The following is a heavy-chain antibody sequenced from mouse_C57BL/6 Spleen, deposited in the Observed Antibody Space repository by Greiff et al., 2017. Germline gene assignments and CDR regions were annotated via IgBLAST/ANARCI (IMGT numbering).Heavy chain of an antibody. CDR3: ARGAISGPFAY. Sequence: QVQLKQSGAELVRPGTSVKMSCKASGYTFTNYWIGWAKQRPGHGLEWIGDIYPGGGYTNYNEKFKGKATLTADKSSSTAYMQFSSLTSEDSAIYYCARGAISGPFAYWGQGTLVTVSA. CDR1: GYTFTNYW. D-gene: IGHD1-2*01. J-gene: IGHJ3*01. V-gene: IGHV1-63*01. CDR2: IYPGGGYT.